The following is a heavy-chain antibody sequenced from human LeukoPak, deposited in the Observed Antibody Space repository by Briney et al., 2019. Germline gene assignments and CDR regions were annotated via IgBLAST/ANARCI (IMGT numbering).Heavy chain of an antibody. CDR3: ARDYDSSGYHDY. J-gene: IGHJ4*02. CDR1: GFTFSSYS. D-gene: IGHD3-22*01. V-gene: IGHV3-21*01. Sequence: GGSLRLSCAAAGFTFSSYSMNWVRQAPGKGLEWVSSISSSSSYIYYADSVKGRFTISRDNAKNSLYLQMNSLRAEDTAVYYCARDYDSSGYHDYWGQGTLVTVSS. CDR2: ISSSSSYI.